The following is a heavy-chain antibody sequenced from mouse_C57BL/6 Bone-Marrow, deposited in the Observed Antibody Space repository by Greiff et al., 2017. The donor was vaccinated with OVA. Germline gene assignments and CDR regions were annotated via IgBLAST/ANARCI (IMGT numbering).Heavy chain of an antibody. CDR2: LYPRSGNT. V-gene: IGHV1-81*01. CDR3: ARLYYYGSSYVDFDY. D-gene: IGHD1-1*01. J-gene: IGHJ2*01. CDR1: GYTFTSYG. Sequence: QVQLKQSGAELARPGASVKLSCKASGYTFTSYGISWVKQRTGQGLEWIGELYPRSGNTSYNEKFKGKATLTADKSSSTAYMELRSLTSEDSAVYFCARLYYYGSSYVDFDYWGQGTTLTVSS.